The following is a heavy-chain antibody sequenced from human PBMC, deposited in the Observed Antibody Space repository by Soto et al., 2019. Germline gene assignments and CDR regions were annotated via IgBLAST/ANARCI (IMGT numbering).Heavy chain of an antibody. D-gene: IGHD6-13*01. Sequence: EVQLVESGGCLVQPGRSLRLSSAASGFTFDDYAMHWVRQAPGKGLEWVSGISWNSGSIGYADSVKGRFTISRDNAKNALDLQMNSLRAEDTALYYCAKDTYSRSWYGGWFDPWGQGTLVTVSS. V-gene: IGHV3-9*01. CDR3: AKDTYSRSWYGGWFDP. CDR2: ISWNSGSI. J-gene: IGHJ5*02. CDR1: GFTFDDYA.